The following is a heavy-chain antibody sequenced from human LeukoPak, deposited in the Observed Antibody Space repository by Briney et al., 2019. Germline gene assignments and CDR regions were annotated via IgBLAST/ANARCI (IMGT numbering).Heavy chain of an antibody. J-gene: IGHJ4*02. V-gene: IGHV1-69*13. CDR1: GGTFSSYA. Sequence: SVKVSCKASGGTFSSYAISWVRQAPGQGLEWMGGIIPIFGTANYGQKFQGRVTITADESTSTAYMELSSLRSEDTAVYYCARDSLNYYDSSGYGLDYWGQGTLVTVSS. D-gene: IGHD3-22*01. CDR2: IIPIFGTA. CDR3: ARDSLNYYDSSGYGLDY.